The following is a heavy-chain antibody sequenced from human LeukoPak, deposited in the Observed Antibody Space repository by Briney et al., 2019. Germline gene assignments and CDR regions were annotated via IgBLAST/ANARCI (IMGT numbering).Heavy chain of an antibody. CDR1: GGSFSGYY. CDR3: ASTQLLLYPFTYGMDV. V-gene: IGHV4-34*01. Sequence: SETLSLTCAVYGGSFSGYYWSWIRQPPGKGLEWIGEINHGGSTNYNPSLKSRVTISVDTSKSQFSLKLSSVTAADTAVYYCASTQLLLYPFTYGMDVWGQGTTVTVSS. CDR2: INHGGST. D-gene: IGHD2-2*02. J-gene: IGHJ6*02.